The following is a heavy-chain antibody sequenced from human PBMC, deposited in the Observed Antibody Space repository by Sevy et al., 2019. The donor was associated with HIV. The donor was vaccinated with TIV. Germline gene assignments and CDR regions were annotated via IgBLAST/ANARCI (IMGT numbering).Heavy chain of an antibody. J-gene: IGHJ4*02. CDR3: ARGVYSSNWYFSV. Sequence: GGSLRLSCAASGFTVSSNSMSRVRQTPGKGLEWVSIIYSGGNTYYADSVKGRFTISRDNSKNMLYLQMNSLRAEDTAVYYCARGVYSSNWYFSVWGQGTLVTVSS. CDR1: GFTVSSNS. V-gene: IGHV3-53*01. CDR2: IYSGGNT. D-gene: IGHD6-13*01.